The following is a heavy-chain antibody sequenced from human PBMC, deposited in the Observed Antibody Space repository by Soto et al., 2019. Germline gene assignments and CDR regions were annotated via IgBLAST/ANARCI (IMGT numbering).Heavy chain of an antibody. D-gene: IGHD2-21*02. V-gene: IGHV3-21*01. J-gene: IGHJ6*02. CDR3: ARVMCGDCSSYYYYSMDV. CDR2: IGTTSTYI. Sequence: PGGSLRLSCAASGFTFATFTMSCVRQAPGKGLEWVSSIGTTSTYIYYADSVRGRFTISRDNAKNSLYLQMNSLRAEDTAVYFCARVMCGDCSSYYYYSMDVWGQGTTVTVSS. CDR1: GFTFATFT.